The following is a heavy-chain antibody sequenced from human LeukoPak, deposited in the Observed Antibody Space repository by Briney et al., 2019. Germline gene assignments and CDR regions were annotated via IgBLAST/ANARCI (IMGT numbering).Heavy chain of an antibody. D-gene: IGHD6-19*01. CDR2: ISAYNGNT. J-gene: IGHJ6*03. Sequence: ASVKVSCKASGYTFTSYGISWVRQAPGQGLEWMGWISAYNGNTNYAQKLQGRVTMTTDTSTSTAYMELRSLRSDDTAVYYSARDLCSGCYYYMDVWGKGTTVTVSS. CDR1: GYTFTSYG. V-gene: IGHV1-18*01. CDR3: ARDLCSGCYYYMDV.